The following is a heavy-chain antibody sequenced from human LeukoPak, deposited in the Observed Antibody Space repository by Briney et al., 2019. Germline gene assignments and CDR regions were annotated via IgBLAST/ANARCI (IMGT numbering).Heavy chain of an antibody. CDR1: GYTFISYY. CDR3: AREGMVRGIIIKSFDY. Sequence: EASVKVSCTASGYTFISYYLHWVRQAPGQGLEWMGIINPSGGTTSYAQKFQGRVTMTRDTSTSTVYMELSSLRAEDTAVYYCAREGMVRGIIIKSFDYWGQGTLVTVSS. J-gene: IGHJ4*02. CDR2: INPSGGTT. V-gene: IGHV1-46*01. D-gene: IGHD3-10*01.